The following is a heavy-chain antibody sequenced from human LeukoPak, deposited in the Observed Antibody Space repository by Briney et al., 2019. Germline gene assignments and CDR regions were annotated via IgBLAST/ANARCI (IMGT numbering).Heavy chain of an antibody. CDR1: RGSLIFYY. J-gene: IGHJ6*02. Sequence: PSETLSLTCTVSRGSLIFYYWSWLRPSPGKGLEWIGYVFHTGSTNYNPSLRSRVTMSVDTSRSQFSLELRSVTAADTGVYFGARGNIAVTGPGVFYYYGMDVWGQGTTVTVSS. D-gene: IGHD6-19*01. V-gene: IGHV4-59*01. CDR3: ARGNIAVTGPGVFYYYGMDV. CDR2: VFHTGST.